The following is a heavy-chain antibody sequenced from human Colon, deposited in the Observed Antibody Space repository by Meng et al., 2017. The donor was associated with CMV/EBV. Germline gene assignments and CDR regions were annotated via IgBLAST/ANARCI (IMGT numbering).Heavy chain of an antibody. D-gene: IGHD2-2*01. Sequence: ASVKVSCKASGYTFTSYGISWVRQAPGQGLEWMGWMNPNSGNTGYAQKFQGRVTMTRNTSISTAYMELSSLRSEDTAVYYCARGRARGYCSSTSCSLPDYWGQGTLVTVSS. CDR2: MNPNSGNT. CDR3: ARGRARGYCSSTSCSLPDY. CDR1: GYTFTSYG. J-gene: IGHJ4*02. V-gene: IGHV1-8*01.